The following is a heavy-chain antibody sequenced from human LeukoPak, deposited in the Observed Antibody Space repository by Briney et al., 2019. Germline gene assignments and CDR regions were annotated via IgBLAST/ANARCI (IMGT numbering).Heavy chain of an antibody. D-gene: IGHD3-16*01. CDR2: IWYDGSNK. CDR1: GFTFSRYG. J-gene: IGHJ4*02. Sequence: GGSLRLSCAASGFTFSRYGMHWVRRAPGKGLEWVAVIWYDGSNKYYADSVKGRFTISRDNSKNTLYLQMNSLRAEDTAVYYCARGSNGGAPSPYYFDYWGQETLVTVSS. V-gene: IGHV3-33*01. CDR3: ARGSNGGAPSPYYFDY.